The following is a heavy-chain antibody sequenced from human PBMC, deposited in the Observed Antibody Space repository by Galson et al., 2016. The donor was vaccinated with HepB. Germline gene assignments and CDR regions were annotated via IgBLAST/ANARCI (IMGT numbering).Heavy chain of an antibody. CDR2: IYPDDSST. Sequence: QSGAEVKKPGESLKISCKGSGYGFAGYWIGWVRQMPGEGLEWMGIIYPDDSSTGYSPSFLGQVTFSVDKSISTAYLHWSSLKASDTAMYYCARLGDPNFNPQAATFATPYFDYGGQGTLVTVSS. CDR3: ARLGDPNFNPQAATFATPYFDY. V-gene: IGHV5-51*03. D-gene: IGHD3-10*01. CDR1: GYGFAGYW. J-gene: IGHJ4*02.